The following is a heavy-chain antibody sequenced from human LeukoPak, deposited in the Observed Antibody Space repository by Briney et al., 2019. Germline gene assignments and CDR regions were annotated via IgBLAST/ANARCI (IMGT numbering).Heavy chain of an antibody. Sequence: SETLSLTCTVSGVSINSGGSYWNWIRQHPGKGLEWIGYIYYSGSTYYNPSLKSRVTISVDTSKNHFSLKLNSVTAADTAVYYCARSGVLSGDWFDPWGQGTLVTVSS. D-gene: IGHD3-16*02. V-gene: IGHV4-31*03. CDR2: IYYSGST. J-gene: IGHJ5*02. CDR3: ARSGVLSGDWFDP. CDR1: GVSINSGGSY.